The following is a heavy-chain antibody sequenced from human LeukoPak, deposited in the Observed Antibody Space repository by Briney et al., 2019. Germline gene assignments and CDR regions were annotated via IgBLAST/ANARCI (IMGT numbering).Heavy chain of an antibody. V-gene: IGHV3-30*02. D-gene: IGHD3-9*01. CDR2: IRYDGSNK. Sequence: PGGSLRLSCAASGFIFSSYGMHWVRQAPGKGLEWVAFIRYDGSNKYYADSVKGRFTISRDNAKNSLYLQMNSLRAEDTAVYYCARAGRFLTGSFDPWGERALVTASS. CDR1: GFIFSSYG. J-gene: IGHJ5*02. CDR3: ARAGRFLTGSFDP.